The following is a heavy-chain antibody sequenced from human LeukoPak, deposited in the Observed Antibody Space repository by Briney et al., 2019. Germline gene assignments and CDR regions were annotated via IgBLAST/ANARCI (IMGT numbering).Heavy chain of an antibody. CDR3: TRRYNYDSSGYYYVRDAFDI. V-gene: IGHV3-49*04. CDR1: GFTFSRYG. Sequence: GGSLRLSCAASGFTFSRYGMSWVRQAPGKGLEWVGFIRSKAYGGTTKNAASVKGRFTISRDDSRSIAYLQMNSLKTEDTAVYYCTRRYNYDSSGYYYVRDAFDIWGQGTMVTVSS. CDR2: IRSKAYGGTT. D-gene: IGHD3-22*01. J-gene: IGHJ3*02.